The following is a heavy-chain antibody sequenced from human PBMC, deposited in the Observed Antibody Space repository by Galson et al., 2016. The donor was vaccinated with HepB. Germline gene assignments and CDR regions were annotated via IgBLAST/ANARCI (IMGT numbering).Heavy chain of an antibody. CDR3: ARDSPGNSFFDF. CDR2: TYYRSMWFS. V-gene: IGHV6-1*01. J-gene: IGHJ4*02. D-gene: IGHD1/OR15-1a*01. Sequence: CAISGDRVSRNRGVWNWIRQSPSRGLEWLGRTYYRSMWFSDFAVSVRSRMTIYPDTSKNQVSLQLNSVTPEDTAVYYCARDSPGNSFFDFWGQGTLVTVSS. CDR1: GDRVSRNRGV.